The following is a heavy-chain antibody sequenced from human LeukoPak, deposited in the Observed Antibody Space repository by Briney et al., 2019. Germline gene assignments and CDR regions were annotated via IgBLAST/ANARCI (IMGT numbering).Heavy chain of an antibody. CDR1: GYSFTSYW. D-gene: IGHD5-18*01. CDR3: ARPASGYGYGHPDYYFDY. Sequence: PGESLKISCKGSGYSFTSYWIGWVRQMPGKGLEWMGIIYPGDSDTRYSPSFQGQVTISADKSISTAYLQWSSLKASDTAMYYCARPASGYGYGHPDYYFDYWGQGTLVTVSS. J-gene: IGHJ4*02. CDR2: IYPGDSDT. V-gene: IGHV5-51*01.